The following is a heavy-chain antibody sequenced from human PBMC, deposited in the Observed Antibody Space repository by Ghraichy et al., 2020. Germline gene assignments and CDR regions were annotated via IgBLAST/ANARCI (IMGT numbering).Heavy chain of an antibody. D-gene: IGHD6-13*01. CDR3: AKEQQLPYEDYFDY. CDR1: GFTFSSYS. J-gene: IGHJ4*02. Sequence: GGSLRLSCAASGFTFSSYSMNWVRQAPGKGLEWVSSISSSSSYIYYADSVKGRFTISRDNAKNSLYLQMNSLRAEDTAVYYCAKEQQLPYEDYFDYWGQGTLVTVSS. V-gene: IGHV3-21*01. CDR2: ISSSSSYI.